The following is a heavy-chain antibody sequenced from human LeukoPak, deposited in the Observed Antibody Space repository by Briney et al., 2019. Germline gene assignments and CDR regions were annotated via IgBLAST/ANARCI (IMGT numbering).Heavy chain of an antibody. Sequence: RSLRLSCAASGFTFSSYAMHWVRQAPDKGLEWVAVISYDGSNKYYADSAKGRFTISRDNSKNTLYLQMNSLRAEDTAVYYCARGSSLDYWGQGTLVTVSS. CDR3: ARGSSLDY. CDR2: ISYDGSNK. J-gene: IGHJ4*02. D-gene: IGHD3-10*01. V-gene: IGHV3-30-3*01. CDR1: GFTFSSYA.